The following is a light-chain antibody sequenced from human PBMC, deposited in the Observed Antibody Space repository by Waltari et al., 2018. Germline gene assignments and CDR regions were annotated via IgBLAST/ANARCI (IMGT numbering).Light chain of an antibody. V-gene: IGKV3-15*01. CDR3: QQYSNWPFT. Sequence: EIVLTQSPATLSLSQGESATLSCRASQSVSSSLAWYQQKPGQAPRLLIYGASSRATGIPDRFSGSGSGTDFTLTISSLEPEDFAVYYCQQYSNWPFTFGPGTKLDIK. J-gene: IGKJ3*01. CDR2: GAS. CDR1: QSVSSS.